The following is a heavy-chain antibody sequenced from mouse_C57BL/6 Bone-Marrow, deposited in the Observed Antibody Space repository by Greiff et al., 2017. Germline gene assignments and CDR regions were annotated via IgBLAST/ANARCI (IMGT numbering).Heavy chain of an antibody. D-gene: IGHD1-1*01. CDR1: GNTFTSYD. CDR2: IYPRDGST. V-gene: IGHV1-85*01. Sequence: QVQLQQSGPELVKPGASVKLSCKASGNTFTSYDINWVKQRPGQGLEWIGWIYPRDGSTKYNEKFKGKATLTVDTSSSTAYMELHSLTSEDSAVYFCERDYGSSYWYFDVWGTGTTVTVSS. CDR3: ERDYGSSYWYFDV. J-gene: IGHJ1*03.